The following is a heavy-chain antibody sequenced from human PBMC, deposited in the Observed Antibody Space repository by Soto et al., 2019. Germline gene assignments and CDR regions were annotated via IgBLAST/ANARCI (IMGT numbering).Heavy chain of an antibody. V-gene: IGHV1-2*02. CDR1: GYTFTAYY. Sequence: ASVKVSCKASGYTFTAYYIHWVRQAPGQGPEWMGWISPSTAYTNYAQKFQGRVTMTRDPSISTAYMELSRLRSDDTAVYYCAHPRVGATYTNWGQGTLVTVSS. D-gene: IGHD1-26*01. CDR2: ISPSTAYT. J-gene: IGHJ4*02. CDR3: AHPRVGATYTN.